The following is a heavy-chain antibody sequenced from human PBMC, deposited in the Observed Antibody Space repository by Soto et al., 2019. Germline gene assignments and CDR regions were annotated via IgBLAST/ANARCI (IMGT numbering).Heavy chain of an antibody. CDR3: ARDEAAAGPKIDYYYYGMDV. J-gene: IGHJ6*02. CDR1: GFTFSSYG. CDR2: IWYDGSNK. D-gene: IGHD6-13*01. Sequence: QVQLVESGGGVVQPGRSLRLSCAASGFTFSSYGMHWVRQAPGKGLEWVAVIWYDGSNKYYADSVKGRFTISRDNSKNTLYLQMNSLRAEDTAVYYCARDEAAAGPKIDYYYYGMDVWGQGTTVTVSS. V-gene: IGHV3-33*01.